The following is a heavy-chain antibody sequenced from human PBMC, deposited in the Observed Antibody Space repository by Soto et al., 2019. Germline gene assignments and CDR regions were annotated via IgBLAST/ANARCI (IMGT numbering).Heavy chain of an antibody. Sequence: QITLKESGPTLVRPTQTLTLTCTFSGFSLSTSGVGVGWIRQPPGKALEWLALIYWDDDKRYSPSLKSRLTITKDTSKRQVVLTMTNMDPVDTATYSCAHSRCGGDCLQSYSSHYYYGMDVWGQGTTVTVSS. CDR2: IYWDDDK. D-gene: IGHD2-21*02. V-gene: IGHV2-5*02. CDR3: AHSRCGGDCLQSYSSHYYYGMDV. J-gene: IGHJ6*02. CDR1: GFSLSTSGVG.